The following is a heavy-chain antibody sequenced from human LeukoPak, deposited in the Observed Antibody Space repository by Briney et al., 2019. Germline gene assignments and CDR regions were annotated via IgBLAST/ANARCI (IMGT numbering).Heavy chain of an antibody. CDR1: GGSFSGYY. CDR3: TSDPRQIAAADI. Sequence: PSETLSLTCAVYGGSFSGYYWSWIRQPPGKGLEWIGRIKKKDDGGTTDYAAPVKGRFTISRDDSKNTLYLQMNSLKTEDTGVYYCTSDPRQIAAADIWGQGTLVTVSS. V-gene: IGHV3-15*01. D-gene: IGHD6-13*01. CDR2: IKKKDDGGTT. J-gene: IGHJ4*02.